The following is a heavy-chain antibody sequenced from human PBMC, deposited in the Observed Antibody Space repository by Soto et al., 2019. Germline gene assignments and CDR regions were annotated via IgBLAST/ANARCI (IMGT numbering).Heavy chain of an antibody. CDR3: ARDGQWLVRRYYYGMDV. V-gene: IGHV1-69*13. CDR1: GGTFSSYA. Sequence: SVKVSCKASGGTFSSYAISWVRQAPGQGLEWMGGIIPIFGTANYAQKFQGRVTITADESTSTAYMELSSLRSEDTAVYYCARDGQWLVRRYYYGMDVWGQGTTVTVSS. D-gene: IGHD6-19*01. J-gene: IGHJ6*02. CDR2: IIPIFGTA.